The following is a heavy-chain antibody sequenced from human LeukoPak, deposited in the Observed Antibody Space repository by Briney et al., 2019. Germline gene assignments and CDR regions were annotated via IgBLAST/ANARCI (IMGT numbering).Heavy chain of an antibody. V-gene: IGHV3-21*01. D-gene: IGHD6-19*01. Sequence: GGCLRRSCAASVFTFSSYSMNWVRHGPGRRLEWVSSTSSSSRYIYYADSVKGRFPIHRDNAKNSLYLQMNSLRAQATAVYYCAREFPRAVAAPGLLFDYWGQATLVTVP. CDR3: AREFPRAVAAPGLLFDY. CDR1: VFTFSSYS. CDR2: TSSSSRYI. J-gene: IGHJ4*02.